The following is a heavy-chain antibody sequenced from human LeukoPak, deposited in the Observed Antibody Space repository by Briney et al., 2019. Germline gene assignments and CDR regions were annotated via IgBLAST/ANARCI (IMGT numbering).Heavy chain of an antibody. J-gene: IGHJ4*02. Sequence: GGSLRLSCAASGFTFSSYSMNWVRQAPGKGLEWVSYISSSSSTIYYADSVKGRFTISRDNAKNSLYLQMNSLRAEDTAVYYCARADYGGNTPWGPSDYWGQGTLVTVSS. CDR2: ISSSSSTI. V-gene: IGHV3-48*04. D-gene: IGHD4-23*01. CDR3: ARADYGGNTPWGPSDY. CDR1: GFTFSSYS.